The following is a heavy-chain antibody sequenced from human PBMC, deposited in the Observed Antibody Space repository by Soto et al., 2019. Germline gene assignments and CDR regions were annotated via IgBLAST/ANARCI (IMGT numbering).Heavy chain of an antibody. CDR2: IYTSGST. V-gene: IGHV4-4*07. D-gene: IGHD6-13*01. CDR1: GGSISSYY. J-gene: IGHJ5*02. Sequence: PSETLSLTCTVSGGSISSYYWSWIRQPAGKGLEWIGRIYTSGSTNYNPSLKSRVTMSVDTSKNQFSLKLSSVTAADTAVYYCARDSFSSSWYRRTNWFDPWGQGTLVTVSS. CDR3: ARDSFSSSWYRRTNWFDP.